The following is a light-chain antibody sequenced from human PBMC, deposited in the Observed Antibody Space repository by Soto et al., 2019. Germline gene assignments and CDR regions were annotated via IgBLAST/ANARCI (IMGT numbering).Light chain of an antibody. CDR3: SSYGGSSNLV. Sequence: QSALTQPPSASGSPGQSVTISCTGTSSDVGGYIYVSWYQHHPGKAPKLMIYEVSKRPSGVPDRFSGSKSGNTASLTVSGLQAEDEADYYCSSYGGSSNLVFGGGTKVTVL. CDR2: EVS. J-gene: IGLJ2*01. V-gene: IGLV2-8*01. CDR1: SSDVGGYIY.